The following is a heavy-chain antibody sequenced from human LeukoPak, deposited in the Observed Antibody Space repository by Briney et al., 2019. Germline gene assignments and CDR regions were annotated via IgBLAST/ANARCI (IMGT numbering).Heavy chain of an antibody. J-gene: IGHJ4*02. V-gene: IGHV3-48*04. Sequence: GGSLRLSCAASGFTFSSYSMNWVRRAPGKGLEWVSYTSSSSSTIYYADSVKGRFTISRDNAKNSLYLQMNSLRAEDTAVYYCARDQNNYDFWSGCTDCTFMDYWGQGTLVTVSS. CDR3: ARDQNNYDFWSGCTDCTFMDY. D-gene: IGHD3-3*01. CDR2: TSSSSSTI. CDR1: GFTFSSYS.